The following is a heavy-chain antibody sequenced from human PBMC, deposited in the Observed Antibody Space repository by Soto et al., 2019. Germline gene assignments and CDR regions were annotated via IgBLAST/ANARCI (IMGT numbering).Heavy chain of an antibody. V-gene: IGHV4-34*01. CDR1: GGSFSGYY. Sequence: SETLSLTCAVYGGSFSGYYWSWIRQPPGKGLEWIGEINHSGSTNYNPSLKSRVTISVDTSKNQFSLKLSSVTAADTAVYYCARERRYCSGGSCYAYYYYYMDVWGKGTTVTVSS. CDR3: ARERRYCSGGSCYAYYYYYMDV. D-gene: IGHD2-15*01. J-gene: IGHJ6*03. CDR2: INHSGST.